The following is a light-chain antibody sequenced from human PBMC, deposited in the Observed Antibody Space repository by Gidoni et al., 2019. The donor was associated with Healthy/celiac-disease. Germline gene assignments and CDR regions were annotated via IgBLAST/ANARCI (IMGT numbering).Light chain of an antibody. J-gene: IGKJ2*01. CDR2: WTS. CDR1: QSVLYSSNNNNY. V-gene: IGKV4-1*01. Sequence: DIVMTQSPDYMAVSLGERATINCKSSQSVLYSSNNNNYLAWYQQKPGQPPKLLIYWTSTRESGVPDRFSGSGSGTDFTLTISSLQAEDVAVYYCQHYYSTPPTYTFGQGTKLEIK. CDR3: QHYYSTPPTYT.